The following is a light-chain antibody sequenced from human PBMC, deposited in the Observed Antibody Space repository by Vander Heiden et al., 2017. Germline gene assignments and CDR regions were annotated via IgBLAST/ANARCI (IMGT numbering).Light chain of an antibody. J-gene: IGKJ4*01. CDR3: QQSDSTPTA. CDR1: QSISSY. V-gene: IGKV1-39*01. Sequence: DIQMTQSPSSLSASVGDRVTITCRASQSISSYLNWYQQKPGKAPKLLIYAASSLQSGVPSRFSGSGSGTDFTLTISRLQPEDFATYYCQQSDSTPTAFGGGTKVEMK. CDR2: AAS.